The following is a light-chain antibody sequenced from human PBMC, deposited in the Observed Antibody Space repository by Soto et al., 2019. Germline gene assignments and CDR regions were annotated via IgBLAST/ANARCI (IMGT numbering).Light chain of an antibody. CDR2: QDS. V-gene: IGLV3-1*01. CDR3: QAWDSSTAV. CDR1: KLGDKY. J-gene: IGLJ2*01. Sequence: SYELTQPPSVSVSPGQTASITRSGDKLGDKYACWYQHKPGQSPVLVIYQDSKRTSGIPERFSGSNSGNTATLTISGTQAMDEADYYCQAWDSSTAVFGGGTKVTVL.